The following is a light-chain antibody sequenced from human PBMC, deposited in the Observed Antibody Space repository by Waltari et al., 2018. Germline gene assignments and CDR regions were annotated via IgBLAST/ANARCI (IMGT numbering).Light chain of an antibody. J-gene: IGKJ4*01. CDR2: LGS. Sequence: DSVMTQSPRSLPVTPVGPASISCRSRQNLLHSNGYNYFDWNRQKPGHSPQLLIYLGSNRTSGVPDSVSGSGSGTDFTLKIRTVDAEDVGVYYCMHALKTTPTFGGGNKVVIK. CDR3: MHALKTTPT. CDR1: QNLLHSNGYNY. V-gene: IGKV2-28*01.